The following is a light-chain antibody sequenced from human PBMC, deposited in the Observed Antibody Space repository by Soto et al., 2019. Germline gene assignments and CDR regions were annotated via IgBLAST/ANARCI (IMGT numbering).Light chain of an antibody. CDR1: SSNIGAGYD. V-gene: IGLV1-40*01. CDR2: GNS. J-gene: IGLJ1*01. Sequence: QSVLTQPPSVSGAPGQRVTISCTGSSSNIGAGYDVHWYQQLPGPAPKLLIYGNSNRPSGVPDRFSCSKSGTSASLAITGCQAEGEAGCSCQSYDGSLSGDVFGSGTKVTVL. CDR3: QSYDGSLSGDV.